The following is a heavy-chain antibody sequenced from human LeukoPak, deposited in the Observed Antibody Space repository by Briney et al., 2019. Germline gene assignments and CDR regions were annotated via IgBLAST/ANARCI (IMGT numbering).Heavy chain of an antibody. V-gene: IGHV3-48*01. D-gene: IGHD2-8*02. J-gene: IGHJ3*02. CDR2: ISSLSGTI. Sequence: GGSLRLSCAASGFTFSSYSMNWVRQAPGEGLEWVSYISSLSGTIYYADSVKGRFTISRDNAKNSLYLQMDSLRAEDTAVYYCARDGYWYEGAAFDIWGQGTMVTVSS. CDR3: ARDGYWYEGAAFDI. CDR1: GFTFSSYS.